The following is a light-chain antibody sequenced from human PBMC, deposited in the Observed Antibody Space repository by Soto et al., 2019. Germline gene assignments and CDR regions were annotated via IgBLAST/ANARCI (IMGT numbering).Light chain of an antibody. CDR1: QSINTY. CDR3: QQTASTPYT. CDR2: AAS. Sequence: DTQMTQSPSSLSASVGDRVTITCRASQSINTYLNWYQQKPGEAPNLLIYAASSLQSGVPPRFSGSGSETHFTLTFNSLQPEDFATYYCQQTASTPYTFGQGT. V-gene: IGKV1-39*01. J-gene: IGKJ2*01.